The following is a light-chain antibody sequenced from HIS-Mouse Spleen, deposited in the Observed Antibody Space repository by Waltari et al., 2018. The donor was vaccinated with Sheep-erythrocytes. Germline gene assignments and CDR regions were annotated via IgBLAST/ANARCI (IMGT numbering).Light chain of an antibody. CDR1: SSNIGRNP. J-gene: IGLJ3*02. V-gene: IGLV1-44*01. CDR2: SNN. CDR3: AAWDDSLNGPV. Sequence: QSVLTQPPSASGTPGQRVTISCSGSSSNIGRNPVNWYQQLPGTAPKLLIYSNNQRPSGVPDRFSGSKSGTSASLAISGLQSEDEADYYCAAWDDSLNGPVFGGGTNLTVL.